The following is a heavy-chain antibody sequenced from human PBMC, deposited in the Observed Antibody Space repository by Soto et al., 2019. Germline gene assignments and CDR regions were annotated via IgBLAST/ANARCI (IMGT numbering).Heavy chain of an antibody. V-gene: IGHV4-34*12. J-gene: IGHJ4*02. CDR2: IIHSGNT. Sequence: SETLSLTCAVHGGSFSGYYWTWIRQPPGKGLEWIGEIIHSGNTKYNPSLESRLTISVDTSKNQFSLTLKSVTAADTAVYYCARSIQLWTPFDYWAQGALVNVSS. CDR1: GGSFSGYY. CDR3: ARSIQLWTPFDY. D-gene: IGHD5-18*01.